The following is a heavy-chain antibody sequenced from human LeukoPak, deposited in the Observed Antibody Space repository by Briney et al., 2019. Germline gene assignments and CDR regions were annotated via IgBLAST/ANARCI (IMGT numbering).Heavy chain of an antibody. Sequence: GGSLRLSCEASGFTFSSYSMNWVRQAPGKGLEWISYITTSSGTKHYADSVRGRFTISRDNAKNSLHLQMNSLRAEDTAVHYCARDLGYCSGSTCYVGYFDYWGQGTQVTVSS. D-gene: IGHD2-15*01. CDR2: ITTSSGTK. J-gene: IGHJ4*02. CDR1: GFTFSSYS. CDR3: ARDLGYCSGSTCYVGYFDY. V-gene: IGHV3-48*04.